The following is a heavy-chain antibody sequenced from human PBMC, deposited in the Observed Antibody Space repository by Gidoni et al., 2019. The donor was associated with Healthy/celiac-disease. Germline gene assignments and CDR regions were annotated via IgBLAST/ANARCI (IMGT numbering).Heavy chain of an antibody. V-gene: IGHV3-21*01. J-gene: IGHJ6*02. D-gene: IGHD6-19*01. CDR2: ISSSSSYI. CDR3: ARGGIAVAANGEREAHYYYGMDV. CDR1: GFTFSSYR. Sequence: EVQLVESGGGLVKPGGSLRLSCATSGFTFSSYRLIWVRQAPGKGLEWVSAISSSSSYIYYADSVKGRFTSSRDNAKNSLYLQMNSLRAEDTAVYYGARGGIAVAANGEREAHYYYGMDVWGQGTTVTVSS.